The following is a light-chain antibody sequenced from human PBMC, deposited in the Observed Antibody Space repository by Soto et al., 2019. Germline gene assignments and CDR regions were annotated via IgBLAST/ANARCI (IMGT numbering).Light chain of an antibody. V-gene: IGKV1-5*03. J-gene: IGKJ3*01. Sequence: DIQMTQSPSTLSASVGDRVTITCRASQSISPWLAWYQQKPGKAPKLLIYKASSLESGVPSRFSGRGSGTEFTLTISSLQPEDFATYYCQQANSFPFTFGPGTKVDIK. CDR3: QQANSFPFT. CDR1: QSISPW. CDR2: KAS.